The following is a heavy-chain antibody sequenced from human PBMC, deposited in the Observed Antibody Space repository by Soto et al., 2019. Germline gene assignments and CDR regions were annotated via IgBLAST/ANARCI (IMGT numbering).Heavy chain of an antibody. D-gene: IGHD2-21*02. J-gene: IGHJ4*01. V-gene: IGHV1-69*01. CDR2: IIPIFGTA. Sequence: QVQLVQSGAEVKKPGSSVKVSCKASGGTFSSYAISWVRQAHGQGLEWMGGIIPIFGTANYAQKFQGRVTITAYDSTSTSYMGLSSVRSEDTAVYYCAGGGDIAYCGGYGYYFDYWGHGTLVTVSS. CDR1: GGTFSSYA. CDR3: AGGGDIAYCGGYGYYFDY.